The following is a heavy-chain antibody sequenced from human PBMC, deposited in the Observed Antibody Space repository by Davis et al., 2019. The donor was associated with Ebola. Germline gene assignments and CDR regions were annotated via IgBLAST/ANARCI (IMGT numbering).Heavy chain of an antibody. D-gene: IGHD5-24*01. J-gene: IGHJ6*02. CDR2: IYSGGST. Sequence: GESLKISCAASGFTFSTKTMSWVRQAPGKGLEWVSVIYSGGSTYHADSVKGRFTISRDNSKNTLYLQMNSLRAEDTAVYYCARDGYNQYYGMDVWGQGTAVTVSS. CDR1: GFTFSTKT. CDR3: ARDGYNQYYGMDV. V-gene: IGHV3-53*01.